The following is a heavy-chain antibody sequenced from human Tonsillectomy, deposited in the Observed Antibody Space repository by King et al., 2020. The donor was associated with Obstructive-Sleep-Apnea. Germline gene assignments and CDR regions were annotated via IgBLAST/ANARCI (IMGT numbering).Heavy chain of an antibody. CDR3: ARDGSGSYYSYFDY. CDR2: INHSGST. Sequence: VQLQQWGAGLLKPSETLSLTCAVYGGSFSGYYCSWIRQPPGKGLEWIGEINHSGSTNYNPSLKSRVTISVDTSKNQFSLKLSSVTAADTAVYYCARDGSGSYYSYFDYWGQGTLVTVSS. CDR1: GGSFSGYY. V-gene: IGHV4-34*01. D-gene: IGHD3-10*01. J-gene: IGHJ4*02.